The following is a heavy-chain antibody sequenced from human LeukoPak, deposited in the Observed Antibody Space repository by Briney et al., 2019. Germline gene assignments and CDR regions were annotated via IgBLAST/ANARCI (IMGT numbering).Heavy chain of an antibody. V-gene: IGHV3-20*04. J-gene: IGHJ4*02. D-gene: IGHD6-19*01. CDR3: ARALGIAVAGTFDY. CDR1: GFTFDDYG. Sequence: GGSLRLSXAASGFTFDDYGMSWVRQAPGKGLEWVSGINWNGGSTCYADSVKGRFTISRDNAKNSLYLQMNSLRAEDTALYYCARALGIAVAGTFDYWGQGTLVTVSS. CDR2: INWNGGST.